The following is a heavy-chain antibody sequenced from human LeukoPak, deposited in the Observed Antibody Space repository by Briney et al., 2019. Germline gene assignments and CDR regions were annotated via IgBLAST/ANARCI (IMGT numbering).Heavy chain of an antibody. CDR1: GFTFSAYS. Sequence: GGSLRLSCAAPGFTFSAYSMHWVRQAPGKGLEWVAMISYDGNEKYYADSVKGRFTISRDNSKNTLYLQMNSLRTEDTAVYYCAKDSRREGIMITFGGVMDYWGQGTLVTVSS. J-gene: IGHJ4*02. D-gene: IGHD3-16*01. CDR2: ISYDGNEK. CDR3: AKDSRREGIMITFGGVMDY. V-gene: IGHV3-30-3*01.